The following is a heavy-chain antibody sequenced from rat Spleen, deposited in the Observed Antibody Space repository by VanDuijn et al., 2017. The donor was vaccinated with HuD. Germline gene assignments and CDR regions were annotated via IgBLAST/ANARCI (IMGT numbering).Heavy chain of an antibody. CDR1: GFTFSNYY. J-gene: IGHJ4*01. Sequence: EVQLVESGGGLVQPGRSLNLSCAASGFTFSNYYMAWVRQAPTKGLEWVASITTGGDNTYYRYAVKGRFTISRDNAKSTLSLQMDSLRSEDTATYYCARQGCYCSGDCVMNAWAQGASVTVSS. V-gene: IGHV5-25*01. CDR3: ARQGCYCSGDCVMNA. CDR2: ITTGGDNT. D-gene: IGHD1-1*01.